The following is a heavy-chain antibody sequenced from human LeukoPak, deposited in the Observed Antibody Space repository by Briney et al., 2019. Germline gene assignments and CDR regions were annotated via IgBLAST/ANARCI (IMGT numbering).Heavy chain of an antibody. J-gene: IGHJ4*02. V-gene: IGHV3-48*01. CDR1: GFTFSSYS. D-gene: IGHD3-3*01. CDR3: ARDPPKPRLTIFGVDTFDY. CDR2: ISSSSSTI. Sequence: GGSLRLSCAASGFTFSSYSMNWVRQAPGKGLEWVSYISSSSSTIYYADSVKGRFTISRDNAKNSLYLQMNSLRAEDTAVYYCARDPPKPRLTIFGVDTFDYWGQGTLVTVSS.